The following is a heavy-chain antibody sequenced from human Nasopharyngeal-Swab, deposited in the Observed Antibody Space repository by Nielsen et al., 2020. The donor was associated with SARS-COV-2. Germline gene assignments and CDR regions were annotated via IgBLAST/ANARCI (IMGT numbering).Heavy chain of an antibody. Sequence: GESLKISCAASGFTFSSHWRHWVRQAPGKGLVWVSRISEDGSITTYADSVKGRFTISRDNAKTTLFLQMHSLRADDTAIYYCASQLGHPDSWGQGTLVTVSS. CDR3: ASQLGHPDS. D-gene: IGHD2-2*01. J-gene: IGHJ4*02. CDR2: ISEDGSIT. V-gene: IGHV3-74*01. CDR1: GFTFSSHW.